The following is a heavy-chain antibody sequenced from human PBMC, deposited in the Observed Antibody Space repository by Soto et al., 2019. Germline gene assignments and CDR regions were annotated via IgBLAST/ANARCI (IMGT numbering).Heavy chain of an antibody. CDR1: GYSFEDYS. CDR3: VGGSWVD. D-gene: IGHD2-15*01. J-gene: IGHJ4*02. Sequence: EVQLVESGGDMVQPGRSLKLSCVGSGYSFEDYSMHWVRQAPGKGLEWVSGISWNGNLTGYADSVKGRFTTSRDNAKNSRFLQMGSLRLEDTALYYGVGGSWVDWGQGTLVTVSS. V-gene: IGHV3-9*01. CDR2: ISWNGNLT.